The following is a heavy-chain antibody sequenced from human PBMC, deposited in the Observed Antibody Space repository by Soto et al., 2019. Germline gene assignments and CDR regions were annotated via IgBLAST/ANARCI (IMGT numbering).Heavy chain of an antibody. Sequence: LSLTCTVSGGSISSSSYYWGWIRQPPGTGLEWIGSIYYSGSTYYNPSLKSRVTISVDTSKNQFSLKLSSVTAADTAVYYCARLSGYSSGWSRGYFDYWGQGTLVTVSS. V-gene: IGHV4-39*01. CDR1: GGSISSSSYY. CDR3: ARLSGYSSGWSRGYFDY. D-gene: IGHD6-19*01. CDR2: IYYSGST. J-gene: IGHJ4*02.